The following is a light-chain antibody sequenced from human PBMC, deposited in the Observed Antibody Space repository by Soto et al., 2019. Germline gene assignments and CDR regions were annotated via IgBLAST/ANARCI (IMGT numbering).Light chain of an antibody. J-gene: IGLJ2*01. Sequence: QSALTQPPSASGSPGQSVTISCTGTSCHVGGYNYVSWYQQHAGKGPKLMIYEVTKRHSGVPDRFSGSKFGNTAHLPVSGLEADDEAAYYCSSFAGRDSVVFGVRTQLTLL. V-gene: IGLV2-8*01. CDR3: SSFAGRDSVV. CDR2: EVT. CDR1: SCHVGGYNY.